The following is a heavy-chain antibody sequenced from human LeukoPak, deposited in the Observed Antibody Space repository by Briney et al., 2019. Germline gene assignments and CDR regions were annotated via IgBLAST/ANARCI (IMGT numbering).Heavy chain of an antibody. CDR1: GFTFSSYG. CDR2: ISYDGSNK. D-gene: IGHD2-21*01. CDR3: ARVGGDQRMWWWFDP. V-gene: IGHV3-30*03. J-gene: IGHJ5*02. Sequence: TGGSLRLSCAASGFTFSSYGMHWVRQAPGKGLEWVAVISYDGSNKYYADSVKGRFTISRDNSKNTLYLQMNSLRAEDTAVYYCARVGGDQRMWWWFDPWGQGTLVTVSS.